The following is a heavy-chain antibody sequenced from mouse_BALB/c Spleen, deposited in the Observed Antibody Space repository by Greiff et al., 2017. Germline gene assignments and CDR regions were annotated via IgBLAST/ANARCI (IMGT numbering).Heavy chain of an antibody. J-gene: IGHJ3*01. Sequence: QVQLKESGPGLVAPSQSLSITCTVSGFSLTGYGVNWVRQPPGKGLEWLGMIWGDGSTDYNSALKSRLSISKDNSKSQVFFKMNSLQANDTAIYYCARAHYYGSRGFAYWGQGTLVTVSA. CDR2: IWGDGST. V-gene: IGHV2-6-7*01. CDR3: ARAHYYGSRGFAY. D-gene: IGHD1-1*01. CDR1: GFSLTGYG.